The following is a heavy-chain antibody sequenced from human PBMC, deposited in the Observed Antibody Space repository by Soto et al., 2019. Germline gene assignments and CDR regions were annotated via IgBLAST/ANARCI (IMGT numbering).Heavy chain of an antibody. V-gene: IGHV1-69*04. CDR2: IIPVHNIT. D-gene: IGHD3-3*01. J-gene: IGHJ3*02. Sequence: QVQLVQSGAEVKKPGSSVKVSCMTSGGSFSGYVFTWVRQAPGQGLEWMGRIIPVHNITNYAESLQGRVTISADTSSSTTYMELSTLRSDDTAVYFCGRAKSILGIVTDVYDIWGQGTMVIVSS. CDR1: GGSFSGYV. CDR3: GRAKSILGIVTDVYDI.